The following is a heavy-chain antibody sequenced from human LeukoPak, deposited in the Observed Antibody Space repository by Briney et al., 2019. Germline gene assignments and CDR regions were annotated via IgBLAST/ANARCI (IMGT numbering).Heavy chain of an antibody. J-gene: IGHJ5*02. CDR2: IYSTGST. V-gene: IGHV4-4*07. CDR3: ARDSGGRAVAATNNWFDP. CDR1: GGSISFYY. Sequence: PSETLSLTCTVSGGSISFYYWSRIRQPAGKGLEWIGRIYSTGSTNYNPSLKSRVTMSVDTSKNQFSLKLSSVTAADTAVYYCARDSGGRAVAATNNWFDPWGQGTLVTVSS. D-gene: IGHD6-19*01.